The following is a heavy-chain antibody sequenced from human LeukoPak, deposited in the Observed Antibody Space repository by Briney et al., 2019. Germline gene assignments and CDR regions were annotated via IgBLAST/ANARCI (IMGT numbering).Heavy chain of an antibody. Sequence: ASVKVSCKAFGYTFTSNYMHWVRQAPGQGPEWMGVISPSGGSTTYAQKFQGRLTLTRDMSASTDYLELSSLRSEDTAVYYCARDNSVRDEAWWFNPWDQGTLVTVSS. J-gene: IGHJ5*02. V-gene: IGHV1-46*01. D-gene: IGHD5-24*01. CDR3: ARDNSVRDEAWWFNP. CDR2: ISPSGGST. CDR1: GYTFTSNY.